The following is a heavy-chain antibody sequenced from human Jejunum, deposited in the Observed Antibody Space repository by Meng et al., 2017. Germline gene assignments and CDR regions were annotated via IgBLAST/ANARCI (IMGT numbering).Heavy chain of an antibody. CDR1: GDSVSSNSAA. CDR3: ASWRYDH. D-gene: IGHD1-1*01. CDR2: TYYRSKWYN. Sequence: QEQLHQSGPRLVKPSQTLSLTCAISGDSVSSNSAAWNWIRQSPSRGLEWLGRTYYRSKWYNQYAVHVRSRITINPDTSKNQFSLHLDSVTPEDTAVYYCASWRYDHWGQGTLVTVSS. V-gene: IGHV6-1*01. J-gene: IGHJ4*02.